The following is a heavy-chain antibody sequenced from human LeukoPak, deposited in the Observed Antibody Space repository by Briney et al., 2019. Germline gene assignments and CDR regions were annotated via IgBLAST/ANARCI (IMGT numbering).Heavy chain of an antibody. V-gene: IGHV1-18*01. CDR3: ARGGGRAAAYYYYYGMDV. D-gene: IGHD6-13*01. CDR2: ISAYNGNT. J-gene: IGHJ6*02. Sequence: GASVKVSCKASGYTFTSYGISWVRQAPGRGLAWMGWISAYNGNTNYAQKLQGRVTMTTDTSTSTAYMELRSLRSDDTAVYYCARGGGRAAAYYYYYGMDVWGQGTTVTVSS. CDR1: GYTFTSYG.